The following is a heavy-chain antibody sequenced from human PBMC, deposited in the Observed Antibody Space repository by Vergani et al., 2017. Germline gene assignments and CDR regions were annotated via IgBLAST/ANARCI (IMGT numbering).Heavy chain of an antibody. CDR2: ISSSSSYI. D-gene: IGHD3-10*01. Sequence: EVQLVESGGGLVKPGGSLRLSCAASGFTFSSYSMNWVRQAPGKGLEWVSSISSSSSYIYYADSVKGRFTISRDNAKNTLYLQMNSLRAEDTAVYYCARDGVLLWFGELLRGYYFDYWGQGTLVTVSS. J-gene: IGHJ4*02. V-gene: IGHV3-21*01. CDR1: GFTFSSYS. CDR3: ARDGVLLWFGELLRGYYFDY.